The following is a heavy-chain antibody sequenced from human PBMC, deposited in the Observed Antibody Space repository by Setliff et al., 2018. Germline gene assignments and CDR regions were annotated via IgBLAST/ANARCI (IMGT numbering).Heavy chain of an antibody. D-gene: IGHD3-16*02. V-gene: IGHV3-7*01. CDR2: IKEDGSEK. CDR1: GFTFSRYW. CDR3: ARDYPGPDH. Sequence: GGSLRLSCVVSGFTFSRYWMTWVRQAPGKGLEWVANIKEDGSEKYYVDSVKGRFTISRDNAKNSLYLQMNSLRGEDTAVYYCARDYPGPDHWGQGTLVTVSS. J-gene: IGHJ5*02.